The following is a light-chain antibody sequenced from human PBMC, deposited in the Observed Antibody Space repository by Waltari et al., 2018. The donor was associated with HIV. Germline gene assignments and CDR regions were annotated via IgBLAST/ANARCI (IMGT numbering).Light chain of an antibody. CDR3: AAWDDRLSGWV. V-gene: IGLV1-47*01. J-gene: IGLJ3*02. Sequence: QSVLTQPPSASGTPGQRVTISCSGSSSNIGRNYVYWYQQLPRTAPKPLIHGNNERPSGVPDRFSGSKSGTSFSLAISGLRSEDEADYYCAAWDDRLSGWVFGGGTKLTV. CDR2: GNN. CDR1: SSNIGRNY.